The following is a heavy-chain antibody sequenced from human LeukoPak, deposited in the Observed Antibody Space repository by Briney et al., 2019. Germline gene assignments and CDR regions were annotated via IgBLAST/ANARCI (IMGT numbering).Heavy chain of an antibody. CDR2: IHYSGST. CDR1: GGSISSYY. D-gene: IGHD3-22*01. CDR3: ARARYYYDSSGYPYWYFDL. Sequence: SETLSLTCTLSGGSISSYYWSWIRQPPGQELEWIGYIHYSGSTNYIPSLKSRVTISVDTSKHQFSLKLSSVTAADTAVYYCARARYYYDSSGYPYWYFDLWGRGTLVTVSS. J-gene: IGHJ2*01. V-gene: IGHV4-59*01.